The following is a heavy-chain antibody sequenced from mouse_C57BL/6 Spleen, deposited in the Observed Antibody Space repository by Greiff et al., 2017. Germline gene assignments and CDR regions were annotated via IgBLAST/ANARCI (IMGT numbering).Heavy chain of an antibody. CDR1: GYTFTSYW. V-gene: IGHV1-52*01. J-gene: IGHJ4*01. CDR2: IDPSDSET. CDR3: AREGLYDGYYEGAMDY. D-gene: IGHD2-3*01. Sequence: QVQLQQPGAELVRPGSSVKLSCKASGYTFTSYWMHWVKQRPIQGLEWIGNIDPSDSETHYNQKFKDKATLTVDKSSSTAYMHLSSLTSEDSAVYYCAREGLYDGYYEGAMDYWGQGTSVTVSS.